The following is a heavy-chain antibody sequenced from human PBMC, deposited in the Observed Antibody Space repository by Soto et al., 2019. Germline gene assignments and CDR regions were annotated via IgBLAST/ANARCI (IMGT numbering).Heavy chain of an antibody. D-gene: IGHD6-6*01. CDR3: ARDRRGVLDP. Sequence: PGGSLRLSCAVSGFTFSDYDMTWVRQAPGKGLEWVSTISGSGRTTYYTDSVKGRFIISRDNSKNTLYLQMNSLRVEDTALYYCARDRRGVLDPWGQGTLVTVSS. CDR1: GFTFSDYD. CDR2: ISGSGRTT. J-gene: IGHJ5*02. V-gene: IGHV3-23*01.